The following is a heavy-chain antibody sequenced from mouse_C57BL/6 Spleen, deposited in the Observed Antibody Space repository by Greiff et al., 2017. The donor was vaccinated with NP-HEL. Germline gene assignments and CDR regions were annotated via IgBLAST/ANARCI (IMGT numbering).Heavy chain of an antibody. J-gene: IGHJ4*01. CDR3: ARRGIYYDYDGAMDY. CDR1: GYTFTDYN. D-gene: IGHD2-4*01. V-gene: IGHV1-22*01. Sequence: VQLKHSGPELVKPGASVKMSCKASGYTFTDYNMHWVKQSHGKSLEWIGYINPNNGGTSYNQKFKGKATLTVNKSSSTAYMELRSLTSEDSAVYYCARRGIYYDYDGAMDYWGQGTSVTVSS. CDR2: INPNNGGT.